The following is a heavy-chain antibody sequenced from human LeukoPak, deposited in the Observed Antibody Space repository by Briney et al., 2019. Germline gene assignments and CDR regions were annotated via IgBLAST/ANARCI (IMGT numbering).Heavy chain of an antibody. J-gene: IGHJ4*02. Sequence: GKSLRLSCAASGFTFSNYAMNWVRQAPGKGLECVSAISGSVTTTYYADSVKGRFTISRDNSKNTLYLQMNSLRTEDTAIYYCAKDPGYSGYDYFDYWGQGTLVTVSS. CDR3: AKDPGYSGYDYFDY. D-gene: IGHD5-12*01. CDR2: ISGSVTTT. CDR1: GFTFSNYA. V-gene: IGHV3-23*01.